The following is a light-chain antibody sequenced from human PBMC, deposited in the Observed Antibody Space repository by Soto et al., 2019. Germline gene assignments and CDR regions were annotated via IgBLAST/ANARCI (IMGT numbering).Light chain of an antibody. Sequence: QPVLTQPPSASGSLGQSVTISCTGTSSDIGAYDYVSWYQQHPGKAPKLMIYEINKRPSGVPDRFSGSKSGNTASLTVSGLQAEDEADYYCSSFAGSNNFPYVFGTGTKLTVL. CDR3: SSFAGSNNFPYV. V-gene: IGLV2-8*01. CDR2: EIN. CDR1: SSDIGAYDY. J-gene: IGLJ1*01.